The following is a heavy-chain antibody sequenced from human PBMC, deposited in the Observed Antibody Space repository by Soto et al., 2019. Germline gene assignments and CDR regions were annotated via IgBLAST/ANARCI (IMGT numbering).Heavy chain of an antibody. V-gene: IGHV1-18*01. Sequence: ASVKVSCKASGYIFTSFGISGVRQAPGQGLEWMGWISAYNGNTNYAQNLQGRVTMTTDTSTSTAYMELRSLRSDDTAVYYCARDNSRLYFDYWGQGALVTVSS. J-gene: IGHJ4*02. CDR1: GYIFTSFG. CDR2: ISAYNGNT. D-gene: IGHD1-26*01. CDR3: ARDNSRLYFDY.